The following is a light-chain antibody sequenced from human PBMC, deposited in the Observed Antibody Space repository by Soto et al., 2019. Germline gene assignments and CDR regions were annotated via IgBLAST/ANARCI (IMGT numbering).Light chain of an antibody. CDR3: QQGYSSRWT. V-gene: IGKV1-39*01. J-gene: IGKJ1*01. CDR1: QNIRSY. CDR2: ATS. Sequence: DIQMTQSPSSLSASVVDRVTITCRASQNIRSYLNWYQQKPGKAPQLLIYATSSLQTGVPSRFSASGSGTDFSLVISDLQPEDSATYYCQQGYSSRWTSGRGTKV.